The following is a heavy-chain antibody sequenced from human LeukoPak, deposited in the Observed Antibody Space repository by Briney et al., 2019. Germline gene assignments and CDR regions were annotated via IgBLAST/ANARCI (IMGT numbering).Heavy chain of an antibody. CDR2: IKQDGSEK. CDR1: GFTFSSYW. V-gene: IGHV3-7*01. D-gene: IGHD6-13*01. J-gene: IGHJ4*02. CDR3: ARVGSSWYFDY. Sequence: GGSLRLSCAASGFTFSSYWMSWVRQAPGKGLEWVANIKQDGSEKYYVDSVKGRSTISRDNAKNSLYLQMNSLRAEDTAVYYCARVGSSWYFDYWGQGTLVTVSS.